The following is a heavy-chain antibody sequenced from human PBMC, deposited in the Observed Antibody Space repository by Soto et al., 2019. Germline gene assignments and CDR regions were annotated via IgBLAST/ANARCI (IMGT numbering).Heavy chain of an antibody. CDR2: IYPGDSET. J-gene: IGHJ4*02. Sequence: GESLKISCQGSGYTFTTYWIGWVRQMPGKGLEWMGIIYPGDSETRYSPSFQGQVTISADKSISTAYLQWNSLKASDTAVYYCARRSNGWFIDYWGQGTLVTVSS. V-gene: IGHV5-51*01. D-gene: IGHD6-19*01. CDR3: ARRSNGWFIDY. CDR1: GYTFTTYW.